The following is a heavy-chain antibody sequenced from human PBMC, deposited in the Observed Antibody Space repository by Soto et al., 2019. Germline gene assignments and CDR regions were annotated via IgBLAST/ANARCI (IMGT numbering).Heavy chain of an antibody. CDR1: GNRFTSYW. V-gene: IGHV5-51*01. Sequence: PXESLKVSFQGFGNRFTSYWIGWVRQVPRKGLEWMGIIYPGASDTRYSPSFQGQVTISADKSISTAYLQWSSLKASDTAMYYCQRGEGYYYYGMDVWGQGTTVTVSS. D-gene: IGHD3-10*01. CDR2: IYPGASDT. CDR3: QRGEGYYYYGMDV. J-gene: IGHJ6*02.